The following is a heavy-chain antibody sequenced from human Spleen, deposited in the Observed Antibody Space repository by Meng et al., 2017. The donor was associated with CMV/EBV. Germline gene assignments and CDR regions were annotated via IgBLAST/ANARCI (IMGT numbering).Heavy chain of an antibody. V-gene: IGHV3-21*01. CDR1: GFSFSTYS. J-gene: IGHJ4*02. Sequence: GSLRLSCAASGFSFSTYSMNWVRQAPGKGLEWVSSISSRSSYIYYADSVKGRFTISRDNAKNSLYLQMNSLRAEDTAVYYCARSTSGWYSPFDYWGQGTLVTVSS. CDR2: ISSRSSYI. CDR3: ARSTSGWYSPFDY. D-gene: IGHD6-19*01.